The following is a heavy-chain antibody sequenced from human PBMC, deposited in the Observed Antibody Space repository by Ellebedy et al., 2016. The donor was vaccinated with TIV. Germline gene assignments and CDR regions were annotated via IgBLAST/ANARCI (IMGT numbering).Heavy chain of an antibody. CDR3: ARGWTARGYFDH. D-gene: IGHD3/OR15-3a*01. Sequence: GESLKISCEASGFTAFNFAMSWVRQAPGKGLEWVSSISGGGDTTYYADSVKGRFTISRDNSKKALYLQINSLRVEDTAIYYCARGWTARGYFDHWGQGTLVTVSS. J-gene: IGHJ4*02. CDR2: ISGGGDTT. CDR1: GFTAFNFA. V-gene: IGHV3-23*01.